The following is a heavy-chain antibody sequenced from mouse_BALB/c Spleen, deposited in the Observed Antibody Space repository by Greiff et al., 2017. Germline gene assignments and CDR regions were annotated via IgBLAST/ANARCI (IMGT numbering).Heavy chain of an antibody. CDR1: GYSFTSGYI. J-gene: IGHJ4*01. D-gene: IGHD1-1*01. V-gene: IGHV3-1*02. CDR3: ARGGYYGYAMDY. CDR2: IPYSGST. Sequence: EVQLQESGPDLVKPSQSLSLTCTATGYSFTSGYIWHWIRQFPGNKLEWMGYIPYSGSTNYNPTLKSRISITPDTSKNPFFLQLNSVTTEDAATYYCARGGYYGYAMDYWGQGTSVTVSS.